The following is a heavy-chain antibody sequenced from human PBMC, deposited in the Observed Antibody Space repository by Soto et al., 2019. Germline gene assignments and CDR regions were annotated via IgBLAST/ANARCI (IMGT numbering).Heavy chain of an antibody. CDR3: ASAADYDRYYFDY. CDR1: GFTFSSFG. CDR2: ISYDGSNK. J-gene: IGHJ4*02. D-gene: IGHD4-17*01. V-gene: IGHV3-30-3*01. Sequence: QVQLVESGGGVVQPGRSLRLSCAASGFTFSSFGIHWVRQAPGKGLEWVAVISYDGSNKYYADSVKGRFTISRDNSKNALYLQMNSLRAEDTAVYYCASAADYDRYYFDYWGQGTLVTVSS.